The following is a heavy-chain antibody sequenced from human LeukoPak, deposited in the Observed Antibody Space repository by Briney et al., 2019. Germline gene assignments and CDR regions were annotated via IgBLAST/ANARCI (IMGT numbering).Heavy chain of an antibody. Sequence: PGGSLRLSCAASGFIFSYYWMSWVRQAPGKGLEWVAFIRYDGSNKYYADSVKGRFTISRDNSKNTLYLQMNSLRAEDTAVYYCAKQIVVVPAKAYFDYWGQGTLVTVSS. V-gene: IGHV3-30*02. CDR2: IRYDGSNK. CDR1: GFIFSYYW. J-gene: IGHJ4*02. D-gene: IGHD2-2*01. CDR3: AKQIVVVPAKAYFDY.